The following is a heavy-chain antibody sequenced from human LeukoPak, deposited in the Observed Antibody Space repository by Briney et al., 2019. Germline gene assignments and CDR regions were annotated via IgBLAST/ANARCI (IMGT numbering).Heavy chain of an antibody. Sequence: GGSLRLSCAASGFTFSSYDMHWVRQATGKGLEWVSAIGTSGDTYYPGSVKGRFTISRENAKNSLYLQMDSLRAGDTAVYYCARAIPSYGDYSSYYYGMDVWGKGTTVAVSS. CDR3: ARAIPSYGDYSSYYYGMDV. CDR1: GFTFSSYD. D-gene: IGHD4-17*01. CDR2: IGTSGDT. J-gene: IGHJ6*04. V-gene: IGHV3-13*01.